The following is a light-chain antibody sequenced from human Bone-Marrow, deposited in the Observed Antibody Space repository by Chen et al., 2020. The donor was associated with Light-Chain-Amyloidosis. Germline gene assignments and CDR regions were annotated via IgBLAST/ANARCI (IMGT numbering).Light chain of an antibody. V-gene: IGKV3-20*01. Sequence: EIVLTQSPCPLSLSPGERATLSCRASQTISSDHLAWYQQKPGRAPRLLMYGVSSRATGFPDRFSGGGSGTDFTLTISSLEPEDFAVYYCQQYGVSPRTFGQGTKVDMK. CDR1: QTISSDH. CDR3: QQYGVSPRT. CDR2: GVS. J-gene: IGKJ1*01.